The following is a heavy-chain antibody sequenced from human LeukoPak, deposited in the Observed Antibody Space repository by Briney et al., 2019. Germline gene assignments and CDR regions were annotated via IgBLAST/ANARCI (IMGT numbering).Heavy chain of an antibody. CDR1: GYTFTSYD. J-gene: IGHJ5*02. Sequence: GASVKVSCKASGYTFTSYDINWVRQATGQGLEWMGWMNPNSGNTGYAQKFQGRVPMTRNTSISTAYMELSSLRSEDTAVYYCARVRRRGWFDPWAREPWSPSPQ. D-gene: IGHD3-10*01. V-gene: IGHV1-8*01. CDR2: MNPNSGNT. CDR3: ARVRRRGWFDP.